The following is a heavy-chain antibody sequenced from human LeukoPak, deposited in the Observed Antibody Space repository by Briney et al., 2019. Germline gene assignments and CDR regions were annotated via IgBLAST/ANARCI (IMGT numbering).Heavy chain of an antibody. CDR2: IKPDGSER. Sequence: GGSLRLSCAASGFTFRSFWMIWVRQAPGKGLEWVANIKPDGSERSYVDSAKGRFTISRDNARNSLYLQMNSLRVEDTAVYYCVRGRSMDVWGQGTTVTVSS. CDR1: GFTFRSFW. V-gene: IGHV3-7*01. J-gene: IGHJ6*02. CDR3: VRGRSMDV.